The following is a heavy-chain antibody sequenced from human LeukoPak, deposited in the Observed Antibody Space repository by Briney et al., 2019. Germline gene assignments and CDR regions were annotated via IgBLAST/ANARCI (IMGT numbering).Heavy chain of an antibody. V-gene: IGHV4-39*01. CDR3: ARHDCSSTSCRIDY. J-gene: IGHJ4*02. CDR2: IYYSGST. D-gene: IGHD2-2*01. CDR1: GGSISSSSYY. Sequence: SXTLSLTCTVSGGSISSSSYYWGWIRQPRGKGVEWIGSIYYSGSTYYNPYRKSRFTITVKTSKNPYSLKLSSVTAADTAVYYCARHDCSSTSCRIDYWGQGTLVTVSS.